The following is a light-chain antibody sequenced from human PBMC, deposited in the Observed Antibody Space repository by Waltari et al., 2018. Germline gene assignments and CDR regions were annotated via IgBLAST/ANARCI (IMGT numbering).Light chain of an antibody. CDR1: NTDIGGYNY. Sequence: QSALTHPASLSGSPRQSITISCTGTNTDIGGYNYVSWYQHHSGKAPKLMIFGVSDRPSGVSNRFSGSKSGNTASLTISELQADDEADYYCSSFTSSATWVFGGGTKLTVL. J-gene: IGLJ3*02. V-gene: IGLV2-14*03. CDR3: SSFTSSATWV. CDR2: GVS.